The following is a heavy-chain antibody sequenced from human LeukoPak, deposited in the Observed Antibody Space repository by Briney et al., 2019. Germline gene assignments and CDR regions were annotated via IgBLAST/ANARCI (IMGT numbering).Heavy chain of an antibody. J-gene: IGHJ4*02. CDR2: IYYSGSA. CDR1: GGSISSYY. Sequence: SETLSLTCTVSGGSISSYYWSWIRQPPGKGLEWIGYIYYSGSANYNPSLKSRVTISVDTSKNQFSLKLSSVTAADTAVYYCATLTTVVTPLYFDSWGQGTLVTVSS. D-gene: IGHD4-23*01. CDR3: ATLTTVVTPLYFDS. V-gene: IGHV4-59*08.